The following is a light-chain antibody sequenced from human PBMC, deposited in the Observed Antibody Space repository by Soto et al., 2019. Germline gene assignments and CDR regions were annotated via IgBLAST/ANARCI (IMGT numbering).Light chain of an antibody. V-gene: IGKV3-15*01. CDR2: AAS. J-gene: IGKJ1*01. CDR3: QQYWHWPRT. Sequence: EIALTQSPGTLSVSPGERATLSCRASQSVSSNLAWFQHKPGQAPRLLIFAASTRASGVPARFSGSGSGTDFILTIASLQSEDFAVYYCQQYWHWPRTFGQGTKVDIK. CDR1: QSVSSN.